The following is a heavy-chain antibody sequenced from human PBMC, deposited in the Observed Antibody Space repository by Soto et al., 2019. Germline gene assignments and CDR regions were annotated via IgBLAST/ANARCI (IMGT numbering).Heavy chain of an antibody. Sequence: QVQLVQSGAEVKKPGSSVKVSCKASGGTFSSYIISWVRQAPGQRLEWMGRIIPILGIANYAQKFPGRVTITADKSTSTAYMALSSLRSEDTAVYYCARFPQTAIVGAAYFDYWGQGTLVTVSS. CDR1: GGTFSSYI. D-gene: IGHD1-26*01. CDR2: IIPILGIA. V-gene: IGHV1-69*02. J-gene: IGHJ4*02. CDR3: ARFPQTAIVGAAYFDY.